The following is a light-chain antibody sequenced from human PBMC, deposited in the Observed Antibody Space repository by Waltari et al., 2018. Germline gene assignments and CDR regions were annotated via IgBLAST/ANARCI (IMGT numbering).Light chain of an antibody. CDR1: SGYSSNV. CDR3: QTGGHGTWV. V-gene: IGLV4-69*01. Sequence: LVLTHSPSASAYLGASVKLTCTLSSGYSSNVIAWLQQRPVKGPRYLMKFNSDGRHRKGDDIPDRFAASNSGTEYYLTIASLQSEDEDDYYSQTGGHGTWVFGGGTKLTVL. J-gene: IGLJ3*02. CDR2: FNSDGRH.